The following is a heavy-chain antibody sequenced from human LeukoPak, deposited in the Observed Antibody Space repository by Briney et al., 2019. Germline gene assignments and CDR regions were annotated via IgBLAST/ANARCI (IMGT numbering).Heavy chain of an antibody. CDR2: INSDGSST. D-gene: IGHD2-15*01. J-gene: IGHJ6*03. CDR3: ARDRRYCSGGSCYYYYYMDV. Sequence: GRSLRLSCAASGFTFSSYWMHWVRQAPGKGLVWVSRINSDGSSTSYADSVKGRFTISRDNAKNTLYLQMNSLRAEDTAVYYCARDRRYCSGGSCYYYYYMDVWGKGTTVTISS. V-gene: IGHV3-74*01. CDR1: GFTFSSYW.